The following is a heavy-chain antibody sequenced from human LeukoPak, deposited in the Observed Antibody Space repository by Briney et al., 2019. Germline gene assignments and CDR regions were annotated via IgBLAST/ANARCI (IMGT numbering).Heavy chain of an antibody. D-gene: IGHD6-19*01. J-gene: IGHJ4*02. V-gene: IGHV3-30*03. CDR3: ARVGPVAGTRYFDY. Sequence: PGGSLRLSCAASGFTFSSYGMHWVRQAPGKGLEWVAVISYDGSNKYYADSVKGRFTISRDNAKNSLYLQMNSLRAEDTAVYYCARVGPVAGTRYFDYWGQGTLVTVSS. CDR2: ISYDGSNK. CDR1: GFTFSSYG.